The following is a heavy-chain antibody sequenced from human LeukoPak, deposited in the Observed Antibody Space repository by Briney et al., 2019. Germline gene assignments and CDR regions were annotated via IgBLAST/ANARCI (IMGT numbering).Heavy chain of an antibody. CDR1: GYSFTSYW. Sequence: GESLKISCKGSGYSFTSYWIGCVRQMPGKGLEWMGIIYPGDSDTRYSPSFQGQVTISADKSISTAYLQWSSLKASDTTMYYCARLTRSSGRRYYFDYWGQGTLVTVSS. D-gene: IGHD6-19*01. CDR2: IYPGDSDT. J-gene: IGHJ4*02. CDR3: ARLTRSSGRRYYFDY. V-gene: IGHV5-51*01.